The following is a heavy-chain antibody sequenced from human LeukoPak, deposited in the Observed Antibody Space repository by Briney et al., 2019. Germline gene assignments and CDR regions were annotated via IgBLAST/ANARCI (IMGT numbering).Heavy chain of an antibody. D-gene: IGHD1-14*01. V-gene: IGHV4-39*01. CDR3: ASTECSGYYSDY. CDR2: MYYSGST. Sequence: SETLSLTCTVSGGSISSCSYCWGWIRQPPGKGLEWIGSMYYSGSTYYNPSLKSRVTISVDTSKNQFSMKLSSVTAADTALYYCASTECSGYYSDYWGQGTLVTVSS. CDR1: GGSISSCSYC. J-gene: IGHJ4*02.